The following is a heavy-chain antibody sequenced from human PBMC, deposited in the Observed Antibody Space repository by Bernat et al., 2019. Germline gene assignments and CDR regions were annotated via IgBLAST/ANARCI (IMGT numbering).Heavy chain of an antibody. CDR2: ISYDGSNK. CDR1: GFTFSSYA. J-gene: IGHJ3*02. D-gene: IGHD2-15*01. Sequence: QVQLVESGGGVVQPGRSLRLSCAASGFTFSSYAMHWVRQAPGKGLEWVAVISYDGSNKYYADSVKGRFTISRDNSKNTLYLQMNSLRAEDTAVYYCASDIVVVVAATPVAFDIWGQGTMVTVSS. V-gene: IGHV3-30*01. CDR3: ASDIVVVVAATPVAFDI.